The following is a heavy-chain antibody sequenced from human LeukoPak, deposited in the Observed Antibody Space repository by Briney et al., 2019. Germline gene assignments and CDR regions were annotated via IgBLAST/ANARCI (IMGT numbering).Heavy chain of an antibody. CDR3: AREQEGSLDY. D-gene: IGHD6-13*01. Sequence: PGGSLRLSCAASGFTVSSNYMSWVRQAPGKGLEWVSVIYSGGSTYYADSVKGRFTISRDNSKNTLYLQMNSLRAEDTAVYYYAREQEGSLDYWGQGTLVTVSS. V-gene: IGHV3-66*01. CDR1: GFTVSSNY. CDR2: IYSGGST. J-gene: IGHJ4*02.